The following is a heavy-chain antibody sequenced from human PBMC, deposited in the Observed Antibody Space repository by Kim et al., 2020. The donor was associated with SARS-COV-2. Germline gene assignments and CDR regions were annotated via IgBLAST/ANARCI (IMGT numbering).Heavy chain of an antibody. Sequence: ADSVKGRFNISRDNAKNTLYLQMNSLRAEDTAVYYCARGGYEMATSYFDYWGQGTLVTVSS. V-gene: IGHV3-66*01. J-gene: IGHJ4*02. D-gene: IGHD5-12*01. CDR3: ARGGYEMATSYFDY.